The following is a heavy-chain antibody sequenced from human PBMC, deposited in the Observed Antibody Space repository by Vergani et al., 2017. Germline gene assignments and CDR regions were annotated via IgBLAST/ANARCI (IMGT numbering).Heavy chain of an antibody. CDR3: ARGNYYGSGTYVDP. J-gene: IGHJ5*02. D-gene: IGHD3-10*01. CDR1: GCTFSSYG. Sequence: QVQLVESGGGVVQPGGSLRLSCAASGCTFSSYGMHWVRQAPGKGLEWVAFIRYDGSNKYYADSVKGRFTISRDNSKNTLHLQINNLRVEDTAVYYCARGNYYGSGTYVDPWGQGTLVTVSS. V-gene: IGHV3-30*02. CDR2: IRYDGSNK.